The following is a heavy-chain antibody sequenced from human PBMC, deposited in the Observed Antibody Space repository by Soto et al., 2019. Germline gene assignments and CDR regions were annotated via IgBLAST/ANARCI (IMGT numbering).Heavy chain of an antibody. CDR3: AYRTGFDY. CDR1: GFTLSTYA. V-gene: IGHV3-23*01. Sequence: GRFLSLSCASSGFTLSTYAMSWVRQAPWKGLEWVSTIAASGRNADYADSGKGRLTISRDNSKNTLYLRMNSLIAEDTAVYYCAYRTGFDYGGQGALVTVSS. CDR2: IAASGRNA. J-gene: IGHJ4*02.